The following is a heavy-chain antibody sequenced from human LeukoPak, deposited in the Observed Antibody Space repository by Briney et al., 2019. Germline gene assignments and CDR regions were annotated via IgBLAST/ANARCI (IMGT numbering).Heavy chain of an antibody. V-gene: IGHV3-7*01. CDR3: ARGDRVGVTTGHFDY. CDR2: MNQDGSEI. Sequence: GGSLRLSCVGSGFTFSRYWLNWVRQAPGKGLEWVANMNQDGSEIYYLDSVKGRFTISRDNAKNSVYLQMNGLKAEDTAVYHCARGDRVGVTTGHFDYWGQGTLVTVSS. D-gene: IGHD1-26*01. J-gene: IGHJ4*02. CDR1: GFTFSRYW.